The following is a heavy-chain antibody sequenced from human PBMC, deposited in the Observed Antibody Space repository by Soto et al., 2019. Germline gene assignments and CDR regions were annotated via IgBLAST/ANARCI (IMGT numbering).Heavy chain of an antibody. D-gene: IGHD6-19*01. J-gene: IGHJ3*02. CDR2: IYYSGST. CDR1: GGSISSYY. V-gene: IGHV4-59*12. Sequence: PSETLSLTCTVSGGSISSYYWSWIRQPPGKGLEWIGYIYYSGSTNYNPSLKSRVTISVDKSKNQFSLKLSSVTAADTAVYYCARGEEAVAGDDAFDIWGQGTMVTVSS. CDR3: ARGEEAVAGDDAFDI.